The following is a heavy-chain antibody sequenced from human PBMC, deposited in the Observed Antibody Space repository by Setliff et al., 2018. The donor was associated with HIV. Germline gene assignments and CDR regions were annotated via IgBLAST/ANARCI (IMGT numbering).Heavy chain of an antibody. Sequence: NPSETLSLTCTVSGDSVSSRSYYWSWIRQPPGKGLEWIGYIYYSGSTNYNPSLKSRVTISVDTSKNHFSLKLRSVTAADTAVYYCAQLGMVDDFDYWDQGTLVTVSS. CDR2: IYYSGST. J-gene: IGHJ4*02. D-gene: IGHD1-1*01. CDR3: AQLGMVDDFDY. V-gene: IGHV4-61*03. CDR1: GDSVSSRSYY.